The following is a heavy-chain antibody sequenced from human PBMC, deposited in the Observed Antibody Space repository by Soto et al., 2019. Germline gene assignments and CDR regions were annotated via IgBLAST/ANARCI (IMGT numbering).Heavy chain of an antibody. Sequence: PGGSLRLSCAASVFTFSSYGMHLVRQAPGKGLDWVEVLSYDGSNKYYADSVKGRFTISRYNSKNTLYLQMNSLRAEDTAVYYCAKDYRSGSYYKGVFDYWGQGTLVTVSS. J-gene: IGHJ4*02. V-gene: IGHV3-30*18. CDR1: VFTFSSYG. D-gene: IGHD3-10*01. CDR2: LSYDGSNK. CDR3: AKDYRSGSYYKGVFDY.